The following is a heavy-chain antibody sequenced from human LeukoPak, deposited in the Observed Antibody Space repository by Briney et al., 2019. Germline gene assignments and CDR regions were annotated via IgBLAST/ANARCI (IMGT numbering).Heavy chain of an antibody. J-gene: IGHJ4*02. CDR2: IVGGGDGT. D-gene: IGHD2-15*01. V-gene: IGHV3-23*01. CDR1: GFTFSNYA. Sequence: AGGSLRLSCAASGFTFSNYAMSWVRQAPGKGLEWVSAIVGGGDGTYYADSVKGRFTISRDNSKHTVDLQMNSLRAGDTALYYCAKVETCSGGGCYYFDYWGQGARVTVSS. CDR3: AKVETCSGGGCYYFDY.